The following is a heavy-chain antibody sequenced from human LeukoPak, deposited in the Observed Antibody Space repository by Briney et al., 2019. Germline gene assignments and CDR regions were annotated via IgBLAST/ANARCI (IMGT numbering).Heavy chain of an antibody. CDR1: GFTFSSYS. V-gene: IGHV3-21*01. D-gene: IGHD2-15*01. CDR3: AREANVVVVAANDY. CDR2: ISSSSSYI. J-gene: IGHJ4*02. Sequence: PGGSLRLSCAASGFTFSSYSMSWVRQAPGKGLEWVSSISSSSSYIYYADSVKGRFTISRDNAKNSLYLQMNSLRAEDTAVYYCAREANVVVVAANDYWGQGTLVTVSS.